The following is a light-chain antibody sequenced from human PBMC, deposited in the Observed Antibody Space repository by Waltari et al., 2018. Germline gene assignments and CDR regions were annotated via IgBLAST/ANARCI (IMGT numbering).Light chain of an antibody. V-gene: IGKV1-39*01. J-gene: IGKJ2*01. CDR3: QRSYSLPVT. CDR2: AAS. Sequence: DTQMTQSPSALSASVGDRVTITCRASQSISIYLNWYQQKPGKAPKFLIYAASSLQSGVSSSFSGSWSGTDFTLTINRLQPEYFATYYCQRSYSLPVTFGQGTKLEI. CDR1: QSISIY.